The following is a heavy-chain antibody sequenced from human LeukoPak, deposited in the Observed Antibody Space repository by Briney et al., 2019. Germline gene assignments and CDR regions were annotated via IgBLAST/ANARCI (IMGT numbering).Heavy chain of an antibody. J-gene: IGHJ6*02. V-gene: IGHV1-8*01. Sequence: GASVKVSCKASGYTFTSYDINWVRQATGQGLEWMGWMNPNSGNTGYAQKFQGRVTMTRNTSISTAYKELSSLRSEDTAVYYCARDSSGYYYYYGMDVWGQGTTVTVSS. CDR3: ARDSSGYYYYYGMDV. D-gene: IGHD3-22*01. CDR2: MNPNSGNT. CDR1: GYTFTSYD.